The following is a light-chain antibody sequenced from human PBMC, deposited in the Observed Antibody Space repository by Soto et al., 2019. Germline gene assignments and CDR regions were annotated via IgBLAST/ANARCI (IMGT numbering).Light chain of an antibody. Sequence: QSALTQPASVSGSPGQSITISCTGTSNDVGGYDHVSWYQQHPGKAPKLIIYDVTVRPSGISPRFSGSKSDNTASLAVSGLQPEDEADYYCSSYTNKDTLVFGGGTKVTVL. J-gene: IGLJ3*02. V-gene: IGLV2-14*03. CDR2: DVT. CDR3: SSYTNKDTLV. CDR1: SNDVGGYDH.